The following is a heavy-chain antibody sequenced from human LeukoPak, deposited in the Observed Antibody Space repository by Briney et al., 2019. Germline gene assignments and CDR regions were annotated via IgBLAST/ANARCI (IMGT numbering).Heavy chain of an antibody. J-gene: IGHJ4*02. D-gene: IGHD3-10*01. CDR1: GYSISSGYY. CDR2: IFHSGST. Sequence: SETLSLTCTVSGYSISSGYYWGWIRQPPGKGLEWIGSIFHSGSTYYNPSLKSRVTISVDTSKNQFSLKLSSVTAADTAVYYCARDLSPDFYGSGSYYWGQGTLVTVSS. V-gene: IGHV4-38-2*02. CDR3: ARDLSPDFYGSGSYY.